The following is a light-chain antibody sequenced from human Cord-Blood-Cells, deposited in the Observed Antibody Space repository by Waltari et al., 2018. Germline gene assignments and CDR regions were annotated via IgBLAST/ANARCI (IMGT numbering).Light chain of an antibody. V-gene: IGKV3-11*01. J-gene: IGKJ3*01. CDR2: DAS. Sequence: EIVLTQSPATLSLSPGERATPSCRASQSVSSYLAWYQQKPGQAPSLLLYDASNRATGIPARFSGSGSGTDFTLTISSLEPEDFAVYYCQQRSNWPPGVTFGPGTKVDIK. CDR1: QSVSSY. CDR3: QQRSNWPPGVT.